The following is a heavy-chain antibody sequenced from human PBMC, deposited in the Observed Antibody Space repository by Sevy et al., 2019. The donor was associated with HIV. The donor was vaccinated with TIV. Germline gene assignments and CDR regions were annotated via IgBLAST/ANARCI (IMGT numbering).Heavy chain of an antibody. Sequence: GGSLRLSCIGSGFSFSYYGIHWVRQAPGKGLDWVALITHDGINEYYADSVKGRFTISRDNSKNTVYLEMNSLRNEDTAIYFCANAYSGSYSHSYLYALDVWGQGTTVTVSS. CDR1: GFSFSYYG. CDR2: ITHDGINE. CDR3: ANAYSGSYSHSYLYALDV. D-gene: IGHD1-26*01. V-gene: IGHV3-30*18. J-gene: IGHJ6*02.